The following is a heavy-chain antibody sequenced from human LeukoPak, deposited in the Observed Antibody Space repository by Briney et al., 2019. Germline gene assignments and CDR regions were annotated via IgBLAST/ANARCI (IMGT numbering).Heavy chain of an antibody. J-gene: IGHJ3*02. D-gene: IGHD4-23*01. CDR2: IYHTGRT. Sequence: SETLSLTCAVSGGSIIVAAYSWSWIRQPPGKGLEWIGYIYHTGRTYSNPSLKSRVTISVDRSKNQFSLNLSSVTAADTAVYYCARGYGDNSGAFDIWRQGTMVTVSS. CDR3: ARGYGDNSGAFDI. CDR1: GGSIIVAAYS. V-gene: IGHV4-30-2*01.